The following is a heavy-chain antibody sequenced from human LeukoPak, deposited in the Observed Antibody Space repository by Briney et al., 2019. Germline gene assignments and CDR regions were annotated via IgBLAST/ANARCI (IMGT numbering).Heavy chain of an antibody. CDR1: GYTLTELS. CDR2: FDPEDGET. V-gene: IGHV1-24*01. D-gene: IGHD3-22*01. Sequence: ASVKVSCKVSGYTLTELSMHWVRQAPGKGLEGMGGFDPEDGETIYAQKFQGRVKMTEDTYTDTAYMELSSLRSEDTAVYYCAALHYYDSSGYDYWGQGTLVTVSS. J-gene: IGHJ4*02. CDR3: AALHYYDSSGYDY.